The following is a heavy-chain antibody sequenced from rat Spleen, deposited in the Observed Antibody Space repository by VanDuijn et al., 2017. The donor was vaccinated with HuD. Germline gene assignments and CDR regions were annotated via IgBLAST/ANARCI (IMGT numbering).Heavy chain of an antibody. D-gene: IGHD1-8*01. CDR1: GYSITSSYR. CDR2: ITSAGST. CDR3: AREGATVDY. J-gene: IGHJ2*01. Sequence: EVQLQESGPGLVKPSQSLSLTCSVTGYSITSSYRWNWIRKFPGNKLEWMGYITSAGSTNSNPSLKSRISITRETSKNQFFLHLNSVTTEDTATYYCAREGATVDYWGQGVMVTVSS. V-gene: IGHV3-3*01.